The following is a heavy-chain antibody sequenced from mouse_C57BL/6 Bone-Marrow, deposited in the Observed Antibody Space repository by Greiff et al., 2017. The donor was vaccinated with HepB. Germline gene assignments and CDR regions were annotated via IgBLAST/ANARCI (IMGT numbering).Heavy chain of an antibody. J-gene: IGHJ1*03. Sequence: VMLVESGGDLVKPGGSLKLSCAASGFTFSSYGMSWVRQTPDKRLEWVATISSGGSYTYYPDSVKGRFTISIDNAKNTLYLQMSSLKSEDTAMYYCARHGSSPHWYFDVWGTGTTVTVSS. CDR1: GFTFSSYG. CDR3: ARHGSSPHWYFDV. CDR2: ISSGGSYT. V-gene: IGHV5-6*01. D-gene: IGHD1-1*01.